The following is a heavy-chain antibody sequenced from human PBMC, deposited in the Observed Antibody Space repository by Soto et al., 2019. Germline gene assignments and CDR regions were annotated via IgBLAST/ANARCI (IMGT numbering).Heavy chain of an antibody. J-gene: IGHJ4*02. CDR2: ISGSGGST. CDR1: GFTFSSFH. Sequence: GGSLRLSCAASGFTFSSFHMNWVRQAPGKGLEWVSTISGSGGSTYYADSVKGRFTISRDNSKNTLYLQMNSLRAEDTAVYYCAKDQGSSWYEIDYWGQGTLVTVS. V-gene: IGHV3-23*01. D-gene: IGHD6-13*01. CDR3: AKDQGSSWYEIDY.